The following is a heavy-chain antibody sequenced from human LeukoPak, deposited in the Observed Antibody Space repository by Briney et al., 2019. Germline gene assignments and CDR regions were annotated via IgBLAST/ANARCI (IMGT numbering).Heavy chain of an antibody. J-gene: IGHJ4*02. Sequence: GGSLRLSCAASGFTFSSYGMHWVRQAPGKGLEWVAVIWYDGSNKYYADSVKGRFTISRDNSKNTLYLQMNSLRAEDTAVYYYARDIDYYDSSGYFDYWGQGTLVTVSS. D-gene: IGHD3-22*01. CDR2: IWYDGSNK. CDR3: ARDIDYYDSSGYFDY. CDR1: GFTFSSYG. V-gene: IGHV3-33*01.